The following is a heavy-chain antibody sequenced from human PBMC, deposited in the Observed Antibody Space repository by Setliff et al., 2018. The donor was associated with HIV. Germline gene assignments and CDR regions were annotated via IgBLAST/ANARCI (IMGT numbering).Heavy chain of an antibody. V-gene: IGHV1-69*10. CDR2: IIPEFGVA. CDR3: GRSGGWWGHSNPHPFYYYMDV. D-gene: IGHD2-15*01. Sequence: SVMVSCKVSGGTLGSYAINWVRQAPGQGLEWIGGIIPEFGVASHTPKMEGRLTVDADKTRTTIYMVLSNLRFDDTAVYYCGRSGGWWGHSNPHPFYYYMDVWGKGTSVTV. J-gene: IGHJ6*03. CDR1: GGTLGSYA.